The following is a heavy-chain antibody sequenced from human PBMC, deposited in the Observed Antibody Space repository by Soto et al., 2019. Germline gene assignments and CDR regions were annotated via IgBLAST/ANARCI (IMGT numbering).Heavy chain of an antibody. Sequence: EVQLVESGGGLVKPGGSLRLSCAASGFTFSSYSMNWVRQAPGKGLEWVSSISSSSSYIYYADSVKGRFTISRDNAKNSLYQERNSLGAEDTAVCYCAGDGGKVRGVIENDGDYWGQGTLVTVSS. J-gene: IGHJ4*02. CDR3: AGDGGKVRGVIENDGDY. CDR2: ISSSSSYI. V-gene: IGHV3-21*01. D-gene: IGHD3-10*01. CDR1: GFTFSSYS.